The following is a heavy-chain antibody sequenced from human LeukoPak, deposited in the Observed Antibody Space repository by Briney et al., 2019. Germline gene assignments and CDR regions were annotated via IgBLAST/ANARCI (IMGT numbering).Heavy chain of an antibody. CDR1: GGSISSYY. Sequence: SETLSLTCTVSGGSISSYYWSWIRQPPGKGLEWIGYIYYSGSTNYNPSLKSRVTISVDTSKNQFSLKLSFVTAADTAVYYCARLVDTAMVSHWGQGTLVTVSS. CDR2: IYYSGST. D-gene: IGHD5-18*01. J-gene: IGHJ4*02. CDR3: ARLVDTAMVSH. V-gene: IGHV4-59*08.